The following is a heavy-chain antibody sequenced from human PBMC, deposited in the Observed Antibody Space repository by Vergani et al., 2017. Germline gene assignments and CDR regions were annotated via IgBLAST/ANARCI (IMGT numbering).Heavy chain of an antibody. D-gene: IGHD1-26*01. J-gene: IGHJ4*02. V-gene: IGHV3-23*01. CDR1: GFTFTSYG. CDR2: ISASGGST. CDR3: AKDRPRDWETPLFLFDY. Sequence: EVQLLESGGGLVQPGESLRLSCTVSGFTFTSYGISWVRQAPGKGLEWVSGISASGGSTYYTDHVKRRFIIARDISKNTLYLQMSSLRADDTAVYYCAKDRPRDWETPLFLFDYWGQGTLVAVSS.